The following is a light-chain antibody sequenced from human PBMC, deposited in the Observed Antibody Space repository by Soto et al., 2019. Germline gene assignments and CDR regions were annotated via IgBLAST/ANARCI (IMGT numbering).Light chain of an antibody. V-gene: IGKV1-12*01. Sequence: DIQMTQSPSYVSASVADRVTITCRASQGISSWLAWNQQKPEKAPNLGIYEASSLQSGVPSKFSGSVSVTDFTLTISSLQPEDFATYYCQQANSFPLTFGGGTKVDI. J-gene: IGKJ4*01. CDR2: EAS. CDR1: QGISSW. CDR3: QQANSFPLT.